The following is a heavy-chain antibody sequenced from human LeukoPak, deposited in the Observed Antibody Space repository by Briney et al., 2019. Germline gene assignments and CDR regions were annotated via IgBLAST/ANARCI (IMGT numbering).Heavy chain of an antibody. V-gene: IGHV4-38-2*02. CDR2: IYHSGST. CDR1: GYSISSGYY. D-gene: IGHD7-27*01. J-gene: IGHJ3*02. Sequence: PSETLSLTCIVSGYSISSGYYWGWIRQPPGKGLEWIGSIYHSGSTYYNPSLKSRVTISVDTSKNQFSLKLSSVTVADTAVYYCARANWGAPRDAFDIWGQGTMVTVSS. CDR3: ARANWGAPRDAFDI.